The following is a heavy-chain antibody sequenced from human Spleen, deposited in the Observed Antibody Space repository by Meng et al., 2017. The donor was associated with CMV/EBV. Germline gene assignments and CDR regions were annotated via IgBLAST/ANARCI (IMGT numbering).Heavy chain of an antibody. J-gene: IGHJ4*02. CDR3: ARQKAGSRWYYFDY. CDR2: IYYSGNT. D-gene: IGHD6-13*01. V-gene: IGHV4-39*01. Sequence: SETLSLTCTVSGGSISSSSYYWGWIRQPPGKGLEWIGSIYYSGNTYYNPSLKSRVTISVDTSKNQFSLKLNSVTAADTAVFYCARQKAGSRWYYFDYWGQGTLVTVSS. CDR1: GGSISSSSYY.